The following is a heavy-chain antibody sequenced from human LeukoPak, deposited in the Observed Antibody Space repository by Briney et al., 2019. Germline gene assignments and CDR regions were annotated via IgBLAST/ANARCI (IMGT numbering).Heavy chain of an antibody. CDR1: GGSISSSSYY. J-gene: IGHJ4*02. CDR3: ARDLSSGWYSPDFDY. V-gene: IGHV4-39*07. D-gene: IGHD6-19*01. CDR2: IYYSGST. Sequence: SETLSLTCTVSGGSISSSSYYWGWIRQPPGKGLEWIGSIYYSGSTYYNPSLKSRVTISVDTSKNQFSLKLSSVTAADTAVYYCARDLSSGWYSPDFDYWGQGTLVTVSS.